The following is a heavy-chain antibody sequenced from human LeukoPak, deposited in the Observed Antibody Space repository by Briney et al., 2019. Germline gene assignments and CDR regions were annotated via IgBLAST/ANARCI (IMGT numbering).Heavy chain of an antibody. CDR3: ARDRGDYGDYLEFDY. V-gene: IGHV1-2*02. Sequence: ASVKVSCKASGYTFTGYYMHWVRQAPGQGLEWMGWINPKSGGTNYAQKFQGRVTMTRDTSISTAYMELSRLRSDDTAVYYCARDRGDYGDYLEFDYWGQGTLVTVSS. D-gene: IGHD4-17*01. CDR1: GYTFTGYY. CDR2: INPKSGGT. J-gene: IGHJ4*02.